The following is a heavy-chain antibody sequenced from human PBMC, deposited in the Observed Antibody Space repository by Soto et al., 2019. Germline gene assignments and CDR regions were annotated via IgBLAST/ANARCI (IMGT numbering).Heavy chain of an antibody. Sequence: QVQLVESGGGVVQPGRSLRLSCAASGFTFSSYAMHWVRQAPGKGLEWVAVISYDGSNKYYEDSVKGRFTNSRDNSKTPLYLHMNSLRAEDTAVYYCARDNGYCNYDTVDYWGQGTLVTVSS. J-gene: IGHJ4*02. V-gene: IGHV3-30-3*01. D-gene: IGHD4-4*01. CDR2: ISYDGSNK. CDR1: GFTFSSYA. CDR3: ARDNGYCNYDTVDY.